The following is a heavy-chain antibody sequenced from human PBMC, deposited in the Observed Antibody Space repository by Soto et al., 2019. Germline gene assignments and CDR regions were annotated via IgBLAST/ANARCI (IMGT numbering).Heavy chain of an antibody. CDR3: ARANPYYGSGSYFWFDP. CDR2: IYYSGST. CDR1: GGSISSYY. Sequence: SETLSLTCTVSGGSISSYYWSWIRQPPGKGLEWIGYIYYSGSTNYNPSLKSRVTISVDTSKNQFSLKLSSVTAADTAVYYCARANPYYGSGSYFWFDPWGQGTLVTVSS. D-gene: IGHD3-10*01. V-gene: IGHV4-59*01. J-gene: IGHJ5*02.